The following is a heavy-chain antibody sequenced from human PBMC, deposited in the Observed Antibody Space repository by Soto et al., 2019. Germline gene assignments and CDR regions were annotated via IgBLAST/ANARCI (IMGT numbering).Heavy chain of an antibody. J-gene: IGHJ4*02. CDR2: IYWNDDK. CDR3: AHSPFYESSGYPVR. D-gene: IGHD3-22*01. Sequence: GSGPTLVNPTQTLTLTCTFSGFSLSSSGGGVGWIRQPPGKALEWLALIYWNDDKRYTPSLKSRLIITKDTSKNQVVLTMTNMAPVDTATYYCAHSPFYESSGYPVRWGQGSLVTVSS. CDR1: GFSLSSSGGG. V-gene: IGHV2-5*01.